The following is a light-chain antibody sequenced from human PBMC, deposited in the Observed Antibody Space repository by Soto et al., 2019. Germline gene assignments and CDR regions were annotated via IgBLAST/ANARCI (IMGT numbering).Light chain of an antibody. V-gene: IGKV1-17*01. Sequence: DIQMTQSPSSLSAYVGDRFTIXXRASQGIRNDLGWYQQKPGKTPKXLIYSASSLQSGVPSRFSGSGSGTEFTLTISSLQPEDFTTYFCLQHNSYPWTFGQGTKVDIK. J-gene: IGKJ1*01. CDR1: QGIRND. CDR3: LQHNSYPWT. CDR2: SAS.